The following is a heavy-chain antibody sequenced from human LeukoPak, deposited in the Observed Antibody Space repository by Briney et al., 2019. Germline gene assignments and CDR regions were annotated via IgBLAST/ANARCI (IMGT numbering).Heavy chain of an antibody. Sequence: SVKVSCKASGDNFSSYVLTWVRQAPGQGLEWMGRIIPTLDVANFAQKFKGRVSITADKSTNTAHLELSNLRSEDTAVYYCTREGVYSPDPSSYHRLPFDIWGKGTVVIVSS. CDR2: IIPTLDVA. CDR3: TREGVYSPDPSSYHRLPFDI. CDR1: GDNFSSYV. J-gene: IGHJ3*02. V-gene: IGHV1-69*04. D-gene: IGHD3-16*02.